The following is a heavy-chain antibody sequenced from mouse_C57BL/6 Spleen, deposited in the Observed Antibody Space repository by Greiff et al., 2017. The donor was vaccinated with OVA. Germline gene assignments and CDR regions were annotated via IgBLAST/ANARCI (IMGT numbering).Heavy chain of an antibody. CDR1: GYTFTSYW. Sequence: QVQLQQPGAELVMPGASVKLSCKASGYTFTSYWMHWVKQRPGQGLEWIGEIDPSDSYTHSNQKFKGKSTLTVDKSSSTAYMQLSSLTSEDSAVYYCARSTTVVADSDYWGQGTTLTVSS. D-gene: IGHD1-1*01. CDR2: IDPSDSYT. CDR3: ARSTTVVADSDY. V-gene: IGHV1-69*01. J-gene: IGHJ2*01.